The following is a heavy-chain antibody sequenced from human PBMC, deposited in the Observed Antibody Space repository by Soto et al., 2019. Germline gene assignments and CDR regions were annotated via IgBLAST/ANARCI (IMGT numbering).Heavy chain of an antibody. Sequence: QVQLQESGPGLVKASETLSLTCTVSGGSMSGHYWGWIRQPPGKAPEWIGQIFYSGGTNYNPSLEGRVTMSVDPSKNQFSLKLSSMTAADTAIYYCARAGGNFDPWGQGTLVTVSS. J-gene: IGHJ5*02. CDR1: GGSMSGHY. CDR2: IFYSGGT. V-gene: IGHV4-59*11. CDR3: ARAGGNFDP.